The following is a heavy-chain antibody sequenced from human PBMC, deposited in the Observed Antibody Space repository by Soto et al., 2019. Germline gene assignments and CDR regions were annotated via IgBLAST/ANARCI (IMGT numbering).Heavy chain of an antibody. CDR1: GFIFSSYA. CDR2: ISGHGGDI. CDR3: AREDGGCPFDL. Sequence: EVQLLEFGGGLVRPGGSLRLSCAASGFIFSSYAMHWVRQAPGKGLEWVSGISGHGGDIYYADSVKGRFTISRDTATSTLYLQMDSLRADDTDVYYCAREDGGCPFDLWGQGTLVTVSS. D-gene: IGHD2-15*01. V-gene: IGHV3-23*01. J-gene: IGHJ4*02.